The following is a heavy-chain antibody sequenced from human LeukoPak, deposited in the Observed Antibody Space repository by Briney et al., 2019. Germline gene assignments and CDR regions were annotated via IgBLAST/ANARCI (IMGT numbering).Heavy chain of an antibody. CDR3: ARGGFGQRY. J-gene: IGHJ4*02. D-gene: IGHD3-10*01. Sequence: SETLSLTCAVYGGSFSGYYWSWVRQPPGKGLEWIGEINHSGSTNYNPSLKSRVTISVDTSKNQFSLKLSSVTAADTAVYYCARGGFGQRYWGQGTLVTASS. CDR2: INHSGST. CDR1: GGSFSGYY. V-gene: IGHV4-34*01.